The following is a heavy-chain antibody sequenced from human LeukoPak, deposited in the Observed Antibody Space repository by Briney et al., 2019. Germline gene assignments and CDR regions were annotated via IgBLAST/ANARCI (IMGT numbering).Heavy chain of an antibody. CDR2: INHSGST. V-gene: IGHV4-34*01. CDR3: ARHAGAGFDY. Sequence: PSETLSLTCAVYGGSFSGYYWSWIRQPPGKGLEWIGEINHSGSTYYNPSLKSRVTISVDTSKRQFSLNLRSVTAADTAVYYCARHAGAGFDYWGQGTLVTVSS. D-gene: IGHD6-19*01. J-gene: IGHJ4*02. CDR1: GGSFSGYY.